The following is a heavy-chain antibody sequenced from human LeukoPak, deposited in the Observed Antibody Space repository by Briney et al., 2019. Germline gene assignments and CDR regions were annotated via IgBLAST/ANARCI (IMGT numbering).Heavy chain of an antibody. CDR2: INPSGGST. V-gene: IGHV1-46*01. J-gene: IGHJ6*03. CDR1: GYTFTSYY. Sequence: GASVKVSCKASGYTFTSYYMHWVRQAPGQGLEWMGIINPSGGSTSYAQKFQGRVTMTRNTSITTAYMELISLRSEDTAVYYCARVGYYYYYMDVWGKGTTVTVSS. CDR3: ARVGYYYYYMDV.